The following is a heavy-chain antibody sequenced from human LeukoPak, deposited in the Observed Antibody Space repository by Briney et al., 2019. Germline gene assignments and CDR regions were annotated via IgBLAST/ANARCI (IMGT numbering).Heavy chain of an antibody. CDR2: ISSSSGYI. Sequence: PGGSLRLSCAASGFTFSSYSMNWVRQAPGKGLEWVSSISSSSGYIYYADSLKGRFTISRDNAKNSLYLQMNSLRAGDTALYYCARGTPTTREFDSWGQGTLVTVSS. D-gene: IGHD4-11*01. CDR3: ARGTPTTREFDS. J-gene: IGHJ4*02. V-gene: IGHV3-21*01. CDR1: GFTFSSYS.